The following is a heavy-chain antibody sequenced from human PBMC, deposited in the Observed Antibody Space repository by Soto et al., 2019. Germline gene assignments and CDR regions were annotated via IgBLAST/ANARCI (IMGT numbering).Heavy chain of an antibody. CDR1: GGSISPYY. CDR2: VYYSGNT. Sequence: QVQLQESGPGLVKPSETLSLTCTVSGGSISPYYWSWIRQPPGKGLECIGYVYYSGNTNYNPSLESRVTISVDNARNQFSLNLTSATAAATAVYYCARKGAAASYAHYYMDVWGRGTTVTVSS. V-gene: IGHV4-59*01. D-gene: IGHD6-13*01. J-gene: IGHJ6*03. CDR3: ARKGAAASYAHYYMDV.